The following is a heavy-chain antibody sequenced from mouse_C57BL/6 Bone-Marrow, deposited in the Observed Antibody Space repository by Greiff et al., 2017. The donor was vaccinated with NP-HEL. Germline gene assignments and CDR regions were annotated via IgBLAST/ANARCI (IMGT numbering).Heavy chain of an antibody. Sequence: QVQLQQSGAELARPGASVKLSCKASGYTFTSYGISWVKQRTGQGLEWIGEIYPRSGNTYYNEQFKGKATLTADKSSSTAYMELRSLTSEDSAVYVCARSREYPAGFAYWGQGTLVTVSA. D-gene: IGHD5-1*01. J-gene: IGHJ3*01. V-gene: IGHV1-81*01. CDR2: IYPRSGNT. CDR3: ARSREYPAGFAY. CDR1: GYTFTSYG.